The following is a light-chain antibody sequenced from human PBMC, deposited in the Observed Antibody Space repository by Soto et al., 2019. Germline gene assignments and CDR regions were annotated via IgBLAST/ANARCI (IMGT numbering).Light chain of an antibody. J-gene: IGLJ2*01. CDR2: EVS. CDR3: SSYTSSNTLV. V-gene: IGLV2-14*01. CDR1: SSDVGGYNY. Sequence: QSALTQPASVSGSPGQSITISCTGTSSDVGGYNYVSWYQQHPGKAPKLMIYEVSNRPSGISNRFSGSKSGNTASLTIFGLQAEDGADYYCSSYTSSNTLVFGGGTKLTVL.